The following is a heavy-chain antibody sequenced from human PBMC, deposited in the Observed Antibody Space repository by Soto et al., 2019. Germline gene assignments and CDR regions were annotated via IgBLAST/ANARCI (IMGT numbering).Heavy chain of an antibody. CDR3: AREVTIFGVRRGWFDP. CDR1: VGTVSSRA. CDR2: ISAYNGNT. Sequence: LVNGAWKSFVGTVSSRAISVVRQAPGQGLEWMGWISAYNGNTNYAQKLQGRVTMTTDTSTSTAYMELRSMRSDDTAVYYCAREVTIFGVRRGWFDPWGQGTLVTVSS. J-gene: IGHJ5*02. V-gene: IGHV1-18*01. D-gene: IGHD3-3*01.